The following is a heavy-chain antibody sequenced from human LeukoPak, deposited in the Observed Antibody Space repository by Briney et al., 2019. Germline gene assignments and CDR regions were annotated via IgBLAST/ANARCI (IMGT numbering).Heavy chain of an antibody. D-gene: IGHD3-10*01. V-gene: IGHV3-7*01. Sequence: PGGSLRLSCAASGFTFSGYWMSRVRQAPGKGLEWVANIKQDGSDKYYVDSVKGRFTISRDNANNSLYLQMNSLRDDDTAVYYCAREDPWFYPFDYWGQGTLVTVSS. CDR2: IKQDGSDK. CDR3: AREDPWFYPFDY. CDR1: GFTFSGYW. J-gene: IGHJ4*02.